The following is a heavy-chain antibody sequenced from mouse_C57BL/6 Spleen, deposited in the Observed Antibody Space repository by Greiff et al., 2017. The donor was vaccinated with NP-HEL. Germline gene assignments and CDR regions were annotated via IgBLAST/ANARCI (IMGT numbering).Heavy chain of an antibody. Sequence: DVMLVESGGGLVKPGGSLKLSCAASGFTFSSYAMSWVRQTPEKRLEWVATISDGGSYTYYPDNVKGRFTISRDNAKNNLYLQMSHLKSEDTAMYYCARGYDGYSGYFDYWGQGTTLTVSS. CDR1: GFTFSSYA. CDR3: ARGYDGYSGYFDY. CDR2: ISDGGSYT. V-gene: IGHV5-4*03. J-gene: IGHJ2*01. D-gene: IGHD2-3*01.